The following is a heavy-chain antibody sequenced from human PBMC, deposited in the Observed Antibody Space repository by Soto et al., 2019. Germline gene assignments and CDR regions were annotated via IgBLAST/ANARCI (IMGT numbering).Heavy chain of an antibody. V-gene: IGHV4-59*01. CDR3: AGYDSSGYYYQNAAFDI. J-gene: IGHJ3*02. Sequence: SETLSLTCTVSGGSISSYYWSWIRQPPGKGLEWIGYIYYSGSTNYNPSLKSRVTISVDTSKNQFSLKLSSVTAADTAVYYCAGYDSSGYYYQNAAFDIWGQGTMVTVSS. D-gene: IGHD3-22*01. CDR1: GGSISSYY. CDR2: IYYSGST.